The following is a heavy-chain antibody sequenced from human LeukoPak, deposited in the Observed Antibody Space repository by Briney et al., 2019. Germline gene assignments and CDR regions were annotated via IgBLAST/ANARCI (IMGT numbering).Heavy chain of an antibody. J-gene: IGHJ4*02. Sequence: SQTLSLTCTVSGGSISSGSYYWGWIRQPPGKGLEWIGSIYHSGSTYYNPSLKSRVTISVDTSKNQFSLKLSSVTAADTAVYYCARVSGYCSGGACYSRRHFDHWGQGTLVTVSS. D-gene: IGHD2-15*01. CDR2: IYHSGST. CDR1: GGSISSGSYY. CDR3: ARVSGYCSGGACYSRRHFDH. V-gene: IGHV4-39*07.